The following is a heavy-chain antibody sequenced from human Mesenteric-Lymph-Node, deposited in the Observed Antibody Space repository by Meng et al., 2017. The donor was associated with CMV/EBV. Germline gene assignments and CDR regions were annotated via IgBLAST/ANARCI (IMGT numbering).Heavy chain of an antibody. CDR3: ARVYGDYNNNYYYGMDV. J-gene: IGHJ6*02. CDR1: GYIFTSYG. CDR2: ISAYNGNT. V-gene: IGHV1-18*01. Sequence: ASVKVSCKASGYIFTSYGISWVRQAPGQGLEWMGWISAYNGNTNYAQKLQGRVTMTTDTSTSTAYMELRSLRSDDTAMYYCARVYGDYNNNYYYGMDVWGQGTTVTVSS. D-gene: IGHD4-17*01.